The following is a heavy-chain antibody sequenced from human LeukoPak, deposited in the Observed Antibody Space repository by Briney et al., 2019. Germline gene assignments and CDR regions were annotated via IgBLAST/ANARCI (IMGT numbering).Heavy chain of an antibody. V-gene: IGHV1-2*02. CDR1: GYTFTGYY. J-gene: IGHJ6*02. CDR3: ARDLWLAAAGEIYYYYYGMDV. D-gene: IGHD6-25*01. CDR2: INPNSGGT. Sequence: GASVKVSCKASGYTFTGYYMHWVRQAPGQGLEWMGWINPNSGGTNYAQKFQGRVTMTRDTSISTAYMELSRLRSDDTAVYYCARDLWLAAAGEIYYYYYGMDVWGQGTTVTVSS.